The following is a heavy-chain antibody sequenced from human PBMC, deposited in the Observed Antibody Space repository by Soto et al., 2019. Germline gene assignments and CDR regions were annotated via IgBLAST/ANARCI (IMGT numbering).Heavy chain of an antibody. CDR2: IIPIFGTA. D-gene: IGHD1-26*01. J-gene: IGHJ6*02. V-gene: IGHV1-69*13. CDR3: ARDLSGSYSYGMDV. Sequence: ASVKVSCKASGGTFSRYAISWVRQAPGQGLEWMGGIIPIFGTANYAQKFQGRVTITADESTSTAYMELSSLRSEDTAVYYCARDLSGSYSYGMDVWGQGTTVTVSS. CDR1: GGTFSRYA.